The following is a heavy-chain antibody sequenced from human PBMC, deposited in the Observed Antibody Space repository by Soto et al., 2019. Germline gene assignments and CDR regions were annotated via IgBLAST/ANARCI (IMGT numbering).Heavy chain of an antibody. CDR1: GGSISSYY. J-gene: IGHJ4*02. CDR3: ARHFGSSWLEFDY. CDR2: IYYSVST. D-gene: IGHD6-13*01. V-gene: IGHV4-59*08. Sequence: PSETLSLTCTVSGGSISSYYWSWIRQPPGKGLEWIGYIYYSVSTNYNPSLKSRVTISVDTSKNQFSLKLSSVTAADTAVYYCARHFGSSWLEFDYWGQGTLVTVSS.